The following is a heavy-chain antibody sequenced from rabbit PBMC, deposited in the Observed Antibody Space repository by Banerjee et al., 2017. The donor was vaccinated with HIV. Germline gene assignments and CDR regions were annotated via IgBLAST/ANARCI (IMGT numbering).Heavy chain of an antibody. D-gene: IGHD8-1*01. CDR1: GFDLSSGYD. Sequence: QEQLEESGGGLVQPGGSLKLSCKASGFDLSSGYDMCWVRQAPGKGPEWIACINTSSGNTVYATWAKGRFTISRTSSTTVALQMTSLTAADTATYFCARVTVSIDYTFDLWGQGTLVTVS. V-gene: IGHV1S45*01. CDR2: INTSSGNT. J-gene: IGHJ4*01. CDR3: ARVTVSIDYTFDL.